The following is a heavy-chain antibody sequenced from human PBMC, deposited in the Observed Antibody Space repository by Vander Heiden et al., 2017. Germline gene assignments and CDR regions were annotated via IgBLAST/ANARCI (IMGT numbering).Heavy chain of an antibody. J-gene: IGHJ5*02. CDR2: INTNTGNP. CDR1: GYTFTSYP. Sequence: QVQLVQSESELKKPGASVKVSCKASGYTFTSYPMNWVRQAPGQGLEWMGWINTNTGNPTYAQGFTGRVVFSLDTSVSTAYLQISSLKAEETEVQYCARNEAKRAARRLGWFDPWSQGTLVTVSS. V-gene: IGHV7-4-1*02. CDR3: ARNEAKRAARRLGWFDP. D-gene: IGHD6-6*01.